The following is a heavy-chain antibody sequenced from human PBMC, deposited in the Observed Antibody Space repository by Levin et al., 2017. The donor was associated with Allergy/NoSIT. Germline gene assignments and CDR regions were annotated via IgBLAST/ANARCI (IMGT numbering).Heavy chain of an antibody. CDR2: ISYDGSNK. J-gene: IGHJ6*02. V-gene: IGHV3-30*18. D-gene: IGHD5-18*01. CDR3: AKARNSYSTYYYYGMDV. Sequence: GESLKISCAASGFTFSSYGMHWVRQAPGKGLEWVAVISYDGSNKYYADSVKGRFTISRDNSKNTLYLQMNSLRAEDTAVYYCAKARNSYSTYYYYGMDVWGQGTTVTVSS. CDR1: GFTFSSYG.